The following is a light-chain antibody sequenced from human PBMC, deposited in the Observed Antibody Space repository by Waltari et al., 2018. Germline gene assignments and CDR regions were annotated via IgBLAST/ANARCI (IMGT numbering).Light chain of an antibody. CDR3: QKYVSLPAT. J-gene: IGKJ1*01. V-gene: IGKV3-20*01. Sequence: EIVLTQSPGTLSLSPGERATLSCRPSQSVSRSLAWYQQKPGQAPRLLIFDASSRATGIPDRFSGSGSGTDFSLTISRLEPEDFAVYYCQKYVSLPATFGQVTKVEI. CDR2: DAS. CDR1: QSVSRS.